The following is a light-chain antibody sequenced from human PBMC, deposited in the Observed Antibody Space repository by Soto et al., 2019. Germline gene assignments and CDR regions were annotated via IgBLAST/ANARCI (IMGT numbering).Light chain of an antibody. CDR3: QQYGSSLWT. J-gene: IGKJ1*01. Sequence: ETVLTQSPGTLSLSPGERATLSCRADKSVNSRYLSWYQQKPGQAPRLLIHGASSRATGIPDRFSGSGSGTDFTLTISRLEPEDFAVYYCQQYGSSLWTFGQGTKVEIK. V-gene: IGKV3-20*01. CDR1: KSVNSRY. CDR2: GAS.